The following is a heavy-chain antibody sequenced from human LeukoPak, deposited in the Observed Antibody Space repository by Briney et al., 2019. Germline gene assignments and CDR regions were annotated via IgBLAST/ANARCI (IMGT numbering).Heavy chain of an antibody. CDR3: AREGDSSSVGWFDP. Sequence: PSETLSLTCAVYGGSFSGYYWSWIRQPPGKGLEWIGSMYHSGSTYYNPPLKSRVTISEDTSKNQFSLKLSSVTAADTAVYYCAREGDSSSVGWFDPWGQGTLVTVSS. V-gene: IGHV4-34*01. D-gene: IGHD6-13*01. CDR2: MYHSGST. CDR1: GGSFSGYY. J-gene: IGHJ5*02.